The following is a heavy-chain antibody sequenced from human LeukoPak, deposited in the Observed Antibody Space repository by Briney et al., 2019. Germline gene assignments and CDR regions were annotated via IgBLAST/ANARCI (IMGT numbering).Heavy chain of an antibody. CDR3: ARAPKNYDISPRGDY. V-gene: IGHV3-11*01. CDR2: ISSSGSTI. J-gene: IGHJ4*02. D-gene: IGHD3-9*01. Sequence: GGSLRLSCAASGFTFSDYYMSRIRQAPGKGLEWVSYISSSGSTIYYADSVKGRFTISRDNAKNSLYLQMNSLRAEDTAVYYCARAPKNYDISPRGDYWGQGTLVTVSS. CDR1: GFTFSDYY.